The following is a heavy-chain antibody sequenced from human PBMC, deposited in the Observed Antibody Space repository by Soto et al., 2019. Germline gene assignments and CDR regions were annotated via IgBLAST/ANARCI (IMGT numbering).Heavy chain of an antibody. CDR1: GFTFNSYW. CDR2: INSDGSST. Sequence: GGSLRLSCAASGFTFNSYWMHWVRQAPGKGLVWVSRINSDGSSTSYADSVKGRFTISRDNAKNTLYLQMNSLRAEDTAVYYRARDLVVVPAAGTYSSSWYGFYYYYYGMDVWGQGTTVTVSS. J-gene: IGHJ6*02. D-gene: IGHD2-2*01. V-gene: IGHV3-74*01. CDR3: ARDLVVVPAAGTYSSSWYGFYYYYYGMDV.